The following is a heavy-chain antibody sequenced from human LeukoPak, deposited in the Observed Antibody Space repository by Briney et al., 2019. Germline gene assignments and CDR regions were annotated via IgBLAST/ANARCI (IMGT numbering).Heavy chain of an antibody. V-gene: IGHV1-69*13. CDR1: GGTFSSYA. CDR2: IIPIFGTA. D-gene: IGHD2-2*01. Sequence: SVKVSCKASGGTFSSYAISWVRQAPGQGLEWMGGIIPIFGTANYAQKFQGRVTITADESTSTAYMELSSLRSEDTAVYYCARRQGCSSTSCPPDYWGQGTLVTVSP. CDR3: ARRQGCSSTSCPPDY. J-gene: IGHJ4*02.